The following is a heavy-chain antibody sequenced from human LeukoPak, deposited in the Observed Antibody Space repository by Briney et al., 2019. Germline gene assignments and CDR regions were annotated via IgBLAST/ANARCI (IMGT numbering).Heavy chain of an antibody. V-gene: IGHV3-21*01. Sequence: GGSLRLSCATSGFIFSSDSMIWVRQAPGKGLEWVSSISSSSSYIYYADSVKGRFTISRDNAKNSVYLQMNSLRAEDTALYYCARDVYNMGDYWGQGTLVTVSS. J-gene: IGHJ4*02. CDR3: ARDVYNMGDY. CDR1: GFIFSSDS. CDR2: ISSSSSYI. D-gene: IGHD1-1*01.